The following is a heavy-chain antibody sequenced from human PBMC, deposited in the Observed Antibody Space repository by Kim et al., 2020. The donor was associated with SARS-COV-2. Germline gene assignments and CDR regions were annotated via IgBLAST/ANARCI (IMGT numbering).Heavy chain of an antibody. D-gene: IGHD3-10*01. V-gene: IGHV3-23*01. Sequence: GGSLRLSCAASGFTFSSYAMSWVRQAPGKGLEWVSAISGSGGSTYYADSVKGRFTISRDNSKNTLYLQMNSLRAEDTAVYYCAKINAMVRGVMTRPTDYWGQGTLVTVSS. J-gene: IGHJ4*02. CDR3: AKINAMVRGVMTRPTDY. CDR1: GFTFSSYA. CDR2: ISGSGGST.